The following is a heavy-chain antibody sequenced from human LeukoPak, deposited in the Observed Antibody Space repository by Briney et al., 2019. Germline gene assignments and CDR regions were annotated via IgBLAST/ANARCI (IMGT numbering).Heavy chain of an antibody. D-gene: IGHD6-19*01. Sequence: GGSLRLSCTASGFTFGDYAMSWFRQAPGKGLEWVGFIRSKAYGGTTEYAASVKGRFTISRDDSKSIAYLQMNSPKTEDTAVYYCTRPAYSSGWYVGGWFDPWGQGTLVTVSS. CDR2: IRSKAYGGTT. CDR3: TRPAYSSGWYVGGWFDP. J-gene: IGHJ5*02. V-gene: IGHV3-49*03. CDR1: GFTFGDYA.